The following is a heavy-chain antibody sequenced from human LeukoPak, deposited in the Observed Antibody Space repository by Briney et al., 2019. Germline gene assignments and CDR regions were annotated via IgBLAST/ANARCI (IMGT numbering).Heavy chain of an antibody. Sequence: PSETLSLTCTVSGGSISSYYWSWIRQPAGKGLEWIGRIYTSGSTNYNPSLKSRVTMLVDTSKNQFSLKLSSVTAAGKAVYYCARDKRSYGSGSSDLYNWFDPWGQGTLVTVSS. J-gene: IGHJ5*02. CDR3: ARDKRSYGSGSSDLYNWFDP. V-gene: IGHV4-4*07. D-gene: IGHD3-10*01. CDR2: IYTSGST. CDR1: GGSISSYY.